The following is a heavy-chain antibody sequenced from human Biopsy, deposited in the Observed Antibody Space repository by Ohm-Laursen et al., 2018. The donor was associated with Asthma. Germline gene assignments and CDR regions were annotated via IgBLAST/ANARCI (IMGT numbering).Heavy chain of an antibody. CDR1: GFTFGGYW. V-gene: IGHV3-7*01. J-gene: IGHJ1*01. Sequence: SLRLSCTASGFTFGGYWMSWVRRVPGKGLEWVANIKHDGTEKNHVDSLKGRFTISRDNAKNSLYLQMNSLRAEDTAVYYCARTFHFWSPYHAEHYQLWGQGTLVTVPS. CDR3: ARTFHFWSPYHAEHYQL. CDR2: IKHDGTEK. D-gene: IGHD3-3*02.